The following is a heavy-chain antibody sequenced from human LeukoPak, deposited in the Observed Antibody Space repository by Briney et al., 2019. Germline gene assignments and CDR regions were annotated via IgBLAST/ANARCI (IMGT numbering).Heavy chain of an antibody. V-gene: IGHV1-2*02. CDR1: GYTFTGYY. CDR3: ARGSRITIFGVVIHRDNWLDP. CDR2: INSNSGGT. D-gene: IGHD3-3*01. J-gene: IGHJ5*02. Sequence: ASVKVSCKASGYTFTGYYMHWVRQAPGQGLEWMGWINSNSGGTNYAQKFQGRVTMTRDTSISTAYMELSRLRSDDTAVYYCARGSRITIFGVVIHRDNWLDPWGQGTLVTVSS.